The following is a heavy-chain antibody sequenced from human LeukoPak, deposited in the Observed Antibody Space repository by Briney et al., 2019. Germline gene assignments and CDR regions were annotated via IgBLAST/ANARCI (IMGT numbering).Heavy chain of an antibody. D-gene: IGHD6-13*01. CDR1: GFTFSSYA. J-gene: IGHJ4*02. Sequence: GGSLRLSCAASGFTFSSYAMSWVRQAPGKGLEWVSGINGGGGTTYYADSVKGRFTISRDNAQNSLYLQMNSLRAEDTAVYYCARDYSYSSSWYCGYWGQGTLVTVSS. V-gene: IGHV3-23*01. CDR3: ARDYSYSSSWYCGY. CDR2: INGGGGTT.